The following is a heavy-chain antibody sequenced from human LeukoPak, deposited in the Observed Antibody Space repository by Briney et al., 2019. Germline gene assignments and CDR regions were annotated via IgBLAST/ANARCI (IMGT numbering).Heavy chain of an antibody. V-gene: IGHV6-1*01. D-gene: IGHD1-1*01. Sequence: KHSQTLSLTCAISGDSVSSNNAAWHWIRQSPSRGPEWLGRTYYRSHWVYDYAGSVKGRITVNPDTSKNQFSLQLKSVIPEDTAVYYCARESVAERFDCWSQGSLVTVSS. J-gene: IGHJ4*02. CDR1: GDSVSSNNAA. CDR2: TYYRSHWVY. CDR3: ARESVAERFDC.